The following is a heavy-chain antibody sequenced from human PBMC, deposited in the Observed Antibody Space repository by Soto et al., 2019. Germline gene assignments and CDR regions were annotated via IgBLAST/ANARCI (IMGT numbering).Heavy chain of an antibody. D-gene: IGHD3-3*02. CDR2: INHSGST. Sequence: SETLSLTCAVYGGSFSGYYWSWIRQPPGKGLEWIGEINHSGSTNYNPSLKSRVTISVDTSKNQFSLKLSSVTAANTAVYYCARGFHFYYYYGMDVWGQGTTVTVSS. CDR1: GGSFSGYY. CDR3: ARGFHFYYYYGMDV. V-gene: IGHV4-34*01. J-gene: IGHJ6*02.